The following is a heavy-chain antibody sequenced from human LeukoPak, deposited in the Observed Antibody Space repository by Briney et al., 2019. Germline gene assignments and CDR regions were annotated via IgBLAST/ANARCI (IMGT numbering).Heavy chain of an antibody. V-gene: IGHV4-39*01. J-gene: IGHJ4*02. Sequence: PSETLSLTCTVSGGSISSSSYYWGWIRQPPGKGLEWIGSIYYSGSTYYNPSLKSRVTISVDTSKNQFSLKLSSVTAADTAVYYCARTSSTSCCFFDYWGQGTLVTVSP. D-gene: IGHD2-2*01. CDR1: GGSISSSSYY. CDR2: IYYSGST. CDR3: ARTSSTSCCFFDY.